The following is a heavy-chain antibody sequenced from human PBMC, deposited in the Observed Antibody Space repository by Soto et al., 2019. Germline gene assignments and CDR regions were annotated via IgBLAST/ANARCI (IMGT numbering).Heavy chain of an antibody. D-gene: IGHD6-19*01. CDR2: IYHSGST. Sequence: QVQLQESGPGLVKPSGTLALTCAVSGGSISSSKWWSWVRQPPGKGLEWIGEIYHSGSTNYNPSLKSRVTISVDKSKNQFSLKLSSVTAADTAVYYCARDRVAVAGSGYFQHWGQGTLVTVSS. CDR3: ARDRVAVAGSGYFQH. V-gene: IGHV4-4*02. J-gene: IGHJ1*01. CDR1: GGSISSSKW.